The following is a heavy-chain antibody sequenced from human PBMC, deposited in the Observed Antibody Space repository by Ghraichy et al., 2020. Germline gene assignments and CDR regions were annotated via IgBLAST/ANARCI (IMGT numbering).Heavy chain of an antibody. Sequence: SCAASGFIVSRNYMSWVRQAPGKGLECVSVIYNDGTTNYAESVKGRFTISRDNSRNTLYLQMNTLRVDDTAVYYCASDEGLPNGINIWGQGTTVTVSS. CDR2: IYNDGTT. CDR3: ASDEGLPNGINI. CDR1: GFIVSRNY. D-gene: IGHD3-16*01. V-gene: IGHV3-53*01. J-gene: IGHJ6*02.